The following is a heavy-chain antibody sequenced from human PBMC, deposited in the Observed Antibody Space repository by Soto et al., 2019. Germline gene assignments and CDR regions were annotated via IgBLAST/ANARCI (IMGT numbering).Heavy chain of an antibody. D-gene: IGHD6-6*01. Sequence: QVQLVESGGGVVQPGRSLRLSCAASGFTFRDYAMHWVRQAPGKGLEWVTLISSDATNKYLADSVKGRFTISRDNSKNTLYLQMNSXXVEDXXLXXXAXXXXAARKYYSTYLDVWGQGTTVIV. CDR2: ISSDATNK. J-gene: IGHJ6*02. CDR3: AXXXXAARKYYSTYLDV. V-gene: IGHV3-30-3*01. CDR1: GFTFRDYA.